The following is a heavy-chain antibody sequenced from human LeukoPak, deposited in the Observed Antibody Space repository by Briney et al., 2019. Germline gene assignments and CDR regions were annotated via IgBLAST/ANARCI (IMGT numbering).Heavy chain of an antibody. J-gene: IGHJ4*02. CDR2: INPSGGST. V-gene: IGHV1-46*01. D-gene: IGHD3-16*01. CDR3: ARGRLERRGVWVWYFDY. Sequence: ASVKVSCKASGYTFTGYYMHWVRQAPGQGLEWMGIINPSGGSTSYAQKFQGRVTMTRDMSTSTVYMELSSLRSEDTAVYYCARGRLERRGVWVWYFDYWGQGTLVTVSS. CDR1: GYTFTGYY.